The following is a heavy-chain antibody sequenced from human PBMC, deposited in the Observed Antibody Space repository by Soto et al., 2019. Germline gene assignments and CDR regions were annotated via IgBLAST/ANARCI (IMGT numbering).Heavy chain of an antibody. Sequence: VGSLRLSCEASGFTFSRFSMNWFRQVPGKGLEWVASISSGSSDTWYADSVKGRFIISRDNAQNSLFLQMNTLRPEDTAMYYCARVAYWGQGTLVTVSS. CDR1: GFTFSRFS. J-gene: IGHJ4*02. CDR3: ARVAY. CDR2: ISSGSSDT. V-gene: IGHV3-21*01.